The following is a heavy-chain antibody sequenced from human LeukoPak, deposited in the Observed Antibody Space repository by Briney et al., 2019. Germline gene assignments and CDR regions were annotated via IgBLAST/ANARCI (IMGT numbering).Heavy chain of an antibody. CDR2: IHYSGST. CDR3: ARALVGSSWYFQH. J-gene: IGHJ1*01. D-gene: IGHD6-13*01. V-gene: IGHV4-59*11. Sequence: SETLSLTCNVSGGSISSHYWSWIRQPPGKGLEWIGYIHYSGSTNSNPSLKSRVTISVDTSKNQFSLQLSSVTAADTAVYYCARALVGSSWYFQHWGQGTLVTVSS. CDR1: GGSISSHY.